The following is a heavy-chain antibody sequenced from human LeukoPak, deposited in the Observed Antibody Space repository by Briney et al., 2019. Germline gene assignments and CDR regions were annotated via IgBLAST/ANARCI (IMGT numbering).Heavy chain of an antibody. CDR2: ISGSGGST. Sequence: GGSLRLSCAASGFTFSSYAMSWVRQAPGKGLEWVSAISGSGGSTHYADSVKGRFTISRDNSKSTLYLQMNSLRAEDTALYYCAKTRVGYSSPFDYWGQGTLVTVSS. CDR3: AKTRVGYSSPFDY. V-gene: IGHV3-23*01. D-gene: IGHD6-13*01. CDR1: GFTFSSYA. J-gene: IGHJ4*02.